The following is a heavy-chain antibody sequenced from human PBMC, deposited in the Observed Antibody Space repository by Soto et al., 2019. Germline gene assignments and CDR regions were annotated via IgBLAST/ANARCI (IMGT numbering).Heavy chain of an antibody. CDR2: IKSKTDGGTT. D-gene: IGHD6-13*01. V-gene: IGHV3-15*07. CDR3: TTDIIPFRTAAEYYFDY. J-gene: IGHJ4*02. CDR1: GFTFSNAW. Sequence: EVQLVESGGGLVKPGGSLRLSCAASGFTFSNAWMNWVRQAPGKGLEWVGRIKSKTDGGTTDYAAPVKGRFTISRDDSNSTLYLQMNRLNTEDTAVYYCTTDIIPFRTAAEYYFDYWGQGTLVTVSS.